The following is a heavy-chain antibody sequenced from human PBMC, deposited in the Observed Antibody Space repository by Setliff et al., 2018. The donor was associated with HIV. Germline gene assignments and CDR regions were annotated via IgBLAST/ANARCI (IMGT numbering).Heavy chain of an antibody. CDR2: IYYGRRA. Sequence: PSETLSLTCSVSGGSITSYSWNWIRHVPGKEVEWIGNIYYGRRANHKPSLKSRVTISADWHRNQFSLKLSSVTAADTAVYYCARSAVVVPADYNFWSGYPTAHAFDIWGQGTMVNVS. J-gene: IGHJ3*02. CDR3: ARSAVVVPADYNFWSGYPTAHAFDI. D-gene: IGHD3-3*01. V-gene: IGHV4-59*08. CDR1: GGSITSYS.